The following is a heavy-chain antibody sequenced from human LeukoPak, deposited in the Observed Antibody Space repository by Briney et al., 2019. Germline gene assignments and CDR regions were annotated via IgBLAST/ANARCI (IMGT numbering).Heavy chain of an antibody. V-gene: IGHV4-61*01. D-gene: IGHD6-13*01. CDR2: IYYSGST. Sequence: SETLSLTCTVSGGSVSSSSYYWSWIRQPPGKGLEWIGHIYYSGSTDYNPSLKSRVTIPVDTSKNQISLKLSSVTAADTAMYYCARDDSSSWGGAFDIWGQGTMVTVSS. J-gene: IGHJ3*02. CDR3: ARDDSSSWGGAFDI. CDR1: GGSVSSSSYY.